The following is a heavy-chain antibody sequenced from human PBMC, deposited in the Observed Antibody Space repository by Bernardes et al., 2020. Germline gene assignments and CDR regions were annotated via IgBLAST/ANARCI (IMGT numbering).Heavy chain of an antibody. J-gene: IGHJ4*02. Sequence: GGSLILSCVASGFTFRSYWMSWVRQAPGKGLEWVANIKQDGSEKYYVDSVKGRFTVSRDNVKNSLYLQMNSLRDGDTAVYYCARICRMGATCWGYWGQGALVTVSS. CDR2: IKQDGSEK. V-gene: IGHV3-7*01. CDR3: ARICRMGATCWGY. CDR1: GFTFRSYW. D-gene: IGHD1-26*01.